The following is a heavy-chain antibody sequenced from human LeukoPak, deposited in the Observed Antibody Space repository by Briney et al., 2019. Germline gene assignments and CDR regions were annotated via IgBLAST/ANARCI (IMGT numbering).Heavy chain of an antibody. Sequence: PGRSLRLSCAASGFTFDDYAMHWVRQAPGKGLEWVSGISWNSGSIGYANSVKGRFTISRDNAKNSLYLQMNSLRAEDTALYYCAKDISRYYYGSSGFDPWGQGTLVTVSS. D-gene: IGHD3-10*01. J-gene: IGHJ5*02. CDR3: AKDISRYYYGSSGFDP. V-gene: IGHV3-9*01. CDR1: GFTFDDYA. CDR2: ISWNSGSI.